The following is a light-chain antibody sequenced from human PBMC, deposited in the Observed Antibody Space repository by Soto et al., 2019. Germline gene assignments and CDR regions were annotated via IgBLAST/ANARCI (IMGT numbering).Light chain of an antibody. Sequence: QAVVTQEPSLTVSPGGTVTLTCAVYTGAVTSSNYPNWFQQKPGQAPRALIYSTNHKYSWTPGRFSGSLLGGKAALTLSGVEPDDEADYYCLLYYGGQLGVFGGGTKLTVL. J-gene: IGLJ2*01. CDR2: STN. CDR1: TGAVTSSNY. CDR3: LLYYGGQLGV. V-gene: IGLV7-43*01.